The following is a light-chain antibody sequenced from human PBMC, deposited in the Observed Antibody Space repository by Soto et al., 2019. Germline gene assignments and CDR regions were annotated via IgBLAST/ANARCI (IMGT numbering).Light chain of an antibody. V-gene: IGKV3-11*01. CDR3: QQRSNWPIT. CDR1: QSVNSY. J-gene: IGKJ5*01. CDR2: DAS. Sequence: EIVLPQSPATLSLSPGESSTLSGRASQSVNSYLAWYQQKPGQAPRLLIYDASNRATGIPARFSGSGSGTDFTPTISSLEPEDFAVYYCQQRSNWPITVGQGKRLEIK.